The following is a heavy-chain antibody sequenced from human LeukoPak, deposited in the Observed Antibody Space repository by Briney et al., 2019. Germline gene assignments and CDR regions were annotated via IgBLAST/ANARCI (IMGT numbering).Heavy chain of an antibody. CDR3: ARAQAGLGFDY. CDR2: INHSGST. V-gene: IGHV4-34*01. CDR1: GGSFSGYY. Sequence: SETLSLTCAVYGGSFSGYYWSWIRQPPGKGLEWIGEINHSGSTNYNPSLKSRVTISVDTSKNQFPLKLSSVTAADTAVYYCARAQAGLGFDYWGQGTLVTVSS. D-gene: IGHD6-19*01. J-gene: IGHJ4*02.